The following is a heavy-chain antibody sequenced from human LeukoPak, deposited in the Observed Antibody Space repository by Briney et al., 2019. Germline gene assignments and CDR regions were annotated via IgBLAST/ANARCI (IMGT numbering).Heavy chain of an antibody. CDR1: GGSVSSGSYY. CDR2: IYYSGST. J-gene: IGHJ4*02. D-gene: IGHD5-12*01. Sequence: SETLSLTCTVSGGSVSSGSYYWSWIRQPPGKGLEWIGYIYYSGSTNYSPSLKSRVTISVDTSKNQFSLKLSSVTAADTAVYYCARGGGYSGYGTFDYWGQGTLVTVSS. V-gene: IGHV4-61*01. CDR3: ARGGGYSGYGTFDY.